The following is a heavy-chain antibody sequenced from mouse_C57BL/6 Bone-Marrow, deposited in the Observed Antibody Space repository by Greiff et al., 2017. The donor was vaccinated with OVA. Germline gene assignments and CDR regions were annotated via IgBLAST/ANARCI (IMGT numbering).Heavy chain of an antibody. CDR2: IDPANGNT. Sequence: EVKLVESVAELVRPGASVKLSCTATGFNIKNTYMYWVKQRPEQGLEWIGRIDPANGNTKYAPKFQGKATITADTSTNTAYLQLSSLTSEDTAIYYCAHYYGSSTGYFDVWGTGTTVTVSS. CDR1: GFNIKNTY. V-gene: IGHV14-3*01. D-gene: IGHD1-1*01. J-gene: IGHJ1*03. CDR3: AHYYGSSTGYFDV.